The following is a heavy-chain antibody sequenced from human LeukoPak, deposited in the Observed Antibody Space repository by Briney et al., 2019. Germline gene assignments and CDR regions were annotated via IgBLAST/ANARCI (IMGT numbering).Heavy chain of an antibody. CDR3: TRTVNSASDF. Sequence: GGSLRLSCVASGFIFGDYWMRWVRQAPGKGLEWVATINQNGGVEYYVDSVKGRFTISRDNAKTSLFLQMNSLRIDDTAMYYCTRTVNSASDFWGQGTLVTVSS. CDR1: GFIFGDYW. V-gene: IGHV3-7*03. CDR2: INQNGGVE. D-gene: IGHD4-23*01. J-gene: IGHJ4*02.